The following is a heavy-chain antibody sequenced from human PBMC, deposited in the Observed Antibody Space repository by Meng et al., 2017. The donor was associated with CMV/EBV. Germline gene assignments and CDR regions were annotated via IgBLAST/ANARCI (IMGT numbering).Heavy chain of an antibody. CDR3: ARVPYYYDSSGSRFDP. D-gene: IGHD3-22*01. V-gene: IGHV1-69*12. CDR1: GGTFSSYA. CDR2: IIPIFGTA. Sequence: QFRLDSTGAEVKTPGSSVKVSCKASGGTFSSYAISWVRQAPGQGLEWMGGIIPIFGTANYAQKFQGRVTITADESTSTAYMELSSLRSEDTAVYYCARVPYYYDSSGSRFDPWGQGTLVTVSS. J-gene: IGHJ5*02.